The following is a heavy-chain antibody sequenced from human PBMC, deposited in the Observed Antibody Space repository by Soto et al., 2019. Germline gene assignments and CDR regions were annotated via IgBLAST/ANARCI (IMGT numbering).Heavy chain of an antibody. Sequence: PGGSLRLSCAASGFTFSSYAMSWVRQAPGKGLEWVSAISGSGGSTYYADSVKGRITISRDNSKNTLYLQMNSLRAEDTAVYYCAKDRATYCSGGSCYPFEASMDVWGQGTTVTVSS. V-gene: IGHV3-23*01. CDR1: GFTFSSYA. D-gene: IGHD2-15*01. CDR2: ISGSGGST. CDR3: AKDRATYCSGGSCYPFEASMDV. J-gene: IGHJ6*02.